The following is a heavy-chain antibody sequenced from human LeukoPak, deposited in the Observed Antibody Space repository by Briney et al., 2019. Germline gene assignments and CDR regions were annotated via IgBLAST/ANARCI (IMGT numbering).Heavy chain of an antibody. CDR3: ARVLPIAAAGTLGY. CDR2: MNPNSGNT. J-gene: IGHJ4*02. V-gene: IGHV1-8*01. CDR1: GYTFTSYD. D-gene: IGHD6-13*01. Sequence: ASVKVSCKASGYTFTSYDINWVRQATGQGLEWMGWMNPNSGNTGYAQKFQGRVTMTRDTSTSTVYMELSSLRSEDTAVYYCARVLPIAAAGTLGYWGQGTLVTVSS.